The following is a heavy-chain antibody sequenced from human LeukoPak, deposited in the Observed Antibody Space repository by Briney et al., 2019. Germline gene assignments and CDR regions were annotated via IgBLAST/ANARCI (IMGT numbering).Heavy chain of an antibody. V-gene: IGHV1-69*11. CDR2: VLPILTTS. J-gene: IGHJ6*02. Sequence: PAQVSCKSAEGSCSHYAIRWLRQDSGPRLDWMGWVLPILTTSNYARKFQGRVTMTAGESTSTAYMELSSLRSDDTAVYYCARGPPPYTEGDLFYYYGLDVWGQGTTVTVSS. CDR1: EGSCSHYA. D-gene: IGHD3-16*01. CDR3: ARGPPPYTEGDLFYYYGLDV.